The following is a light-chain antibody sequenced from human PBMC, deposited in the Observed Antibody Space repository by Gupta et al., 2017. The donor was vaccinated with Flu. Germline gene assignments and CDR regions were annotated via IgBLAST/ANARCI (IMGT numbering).Light chain of an antibody. CDR3: HQGANWPSLT. V-gene: IGKV3-11*01. J-gene: IGKJ4*01. CDR2: DAS. Sequence: IVLTQSPATLSWSPGERATLSCRASQSVSNFLVWYQQTPGQAPRLLIYDASNRVTGVPARFSGSGYGTDFTLTISSREPEDFAVYFCHQGANWPSLTFGGGTKVEIK. CDR1: QSVSNF.